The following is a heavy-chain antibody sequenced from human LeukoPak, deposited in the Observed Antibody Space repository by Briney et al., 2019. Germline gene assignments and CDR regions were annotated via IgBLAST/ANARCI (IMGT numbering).Heavy chain of an antibody. J-gene: IGHJ4*02. CDR3: ITDSDLSWNDYGFHFDF. CDR1: GFTFNNAW. D-gene: IGHD4-17*01. V-gene: IGHV3-15*01. Sequence: PGGSLRLSCAASGFTFNNAWMAWVRQPPGKGLQWVGHIKSKIAGGTADYAAAVKGRFTVSRDDSQNTLYLQMNSLQTEDTAVYYCITDSDLSWNDYGFHFDFWGQGTLVTVSS. CDR2: IKSKIAGGTA.